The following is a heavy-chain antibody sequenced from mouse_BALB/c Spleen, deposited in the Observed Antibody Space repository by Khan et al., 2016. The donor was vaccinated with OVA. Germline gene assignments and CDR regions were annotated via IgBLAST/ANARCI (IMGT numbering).Heavy chain of an antibody. J-gene: IGHJ3*01. CDR2: INTSTGEQ. Sequence: QIQLVQSGPELKKPGETVNISCKASGYTFTNYGMNWVKQAPGKGLKWMGWINTSTGEQTYAGDFMGRFAFSLETSASTDYLQINNLKNGDMATYVCPRGLNYYGSWFAYWGQGTLVTGSA. D-gene: IGHD1-2*01. V-gene: IGHV9-1*02. CDR1: GYTFTNYG. CDR3: PRGLNYYGSWFAY.